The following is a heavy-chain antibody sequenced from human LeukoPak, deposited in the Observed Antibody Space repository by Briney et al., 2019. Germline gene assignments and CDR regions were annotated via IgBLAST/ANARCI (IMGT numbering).Heavy chain of an antibody. V-gene: IGHV3-7*01. J-gene: IGHJ4*02. CDR3: ARALDSSSSRYQAFEY. CDR1: GFSLRKYW. Sequence: PGGSLRRSCVASGFSLRKYWMSCVRQAPGEGLEWVANIIQDESEKYYVDSVKGRFTISRDNAKNSLYLQMNSLRAEDKAVYFCARALDSSSSRYQAFEYWGQGTLVTVSS. D-gene: IGHD2-2*01. CDR2: IIQDESEK.